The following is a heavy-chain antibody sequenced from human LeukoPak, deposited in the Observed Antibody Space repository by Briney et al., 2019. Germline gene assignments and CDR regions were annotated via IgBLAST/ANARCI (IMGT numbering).Heavy chain of an antibody. J-gene: IGHJ4*02. CDR1: GGSISVSSYY. CDR3: ARSGGYDLFDY. V-gene: IGHV4-39*01. CDR2: IYYSGST. Sequence: PSETLSLTCTVSGGSISVSSYYWGWIRQPPGKGLEWIGSIYYSGSTYYSPSLKSRVTISVDTSQNQFSLKVSSVTAADTAIYYCARSGGYDLFDYWGQGTLVTVSS. D-gene: IGHD5-12*01.